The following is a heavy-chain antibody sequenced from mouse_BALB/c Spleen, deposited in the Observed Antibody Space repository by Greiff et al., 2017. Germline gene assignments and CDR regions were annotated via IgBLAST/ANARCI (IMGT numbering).Heavy chain of an antibody. CDR2: ISYSGST. V-gene: IGHV3-2*02. Sequence: EVQLQESGPGLVKPSQSLSLTCTVTGYSITSDYAWNWIRQFPGNKLEWMGYISYSGSTSYNPSLKSRISITRDTSKNQFFLQLNSVTTEDTATYYCARDGIYYGNPWFAYWGQGTLVTVSA. CDR1: GYSITSDYA. CDR3: ARDGIYYGNPWFAY. J-gene: IGHJ3*01. D-gene: IGHD2-1*01.